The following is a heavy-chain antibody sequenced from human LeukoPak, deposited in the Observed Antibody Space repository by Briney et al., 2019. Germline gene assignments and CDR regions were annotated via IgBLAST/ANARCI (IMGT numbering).Heavy chain of an antibody. D-gene: IGHD6-13*01. CDR2: INHSGST. CDR1: GGSFSGYY. V-gene: IGHV4-34*01. CDR3: ARNLIPEQLVVNF. Sequence: SETLSLTCAVYGGSFSGYYWSWIRQPPGKGLEWIGEINHSGSTNYNPSLKSRVTISVDTSKNQFSLNLQSVTPEDTAVYYCARNLIPEQLVVNFWGQGTLVTVSS. J-gene: IGHJ4*02.